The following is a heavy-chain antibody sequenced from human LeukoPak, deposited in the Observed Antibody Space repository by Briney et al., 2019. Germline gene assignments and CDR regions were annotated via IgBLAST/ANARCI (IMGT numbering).Heavy chain of an antibody. CDR1: GFTFSSYA. CDR2: ISTNGGST. CDR3: ASYQRGYSYTY. D-gene: IGHD5-18*01. Sequence: GGSLRLSCSASGFTFSSYAVHWVRQAPGKGLEYVSAISTNGGSTYYADSVKGRFTISRDSSKNTLYLQMNSLRAEDTAVYYCASYQRGYSYTYWGQGTLVTVSS. V-gene: IGHV3-64*04. J-gene: IGHJ4*02.